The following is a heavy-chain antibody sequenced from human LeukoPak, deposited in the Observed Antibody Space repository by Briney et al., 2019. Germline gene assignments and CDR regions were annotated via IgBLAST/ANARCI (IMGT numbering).Heavy chain of an antibody. Sequence: PGGSLRLSCAASGFTFSGSAMHWVRQASGKGLEWVGRIRSKANSYATAYAASVKGRFTISRDDSKNTAYLQMNSLKTEDTAVYYCTTERVLLWFGELLDYYYYGLDVWGQGTTVTVSS. V-gene: IGHV3-73*01. CDR1: GFTFSGSA. D-gene: IGHD3-10*01. CDR3: TTERVLLWFGELLDYYYYGLDV. CDR2: IRSKANSYAT. J-gene: IGHJ6*02.